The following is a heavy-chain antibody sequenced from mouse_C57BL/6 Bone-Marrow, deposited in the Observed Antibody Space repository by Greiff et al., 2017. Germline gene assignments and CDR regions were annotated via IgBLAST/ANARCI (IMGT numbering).Heavy chain of an antibody. CDR1: GYSITSGYY. CDR3: ARRGYYYFDY. J-gene: IGHJ2*01. V-gene: IGHV3-6*01. Sequence: EVKLVESGPGLVKPSQSLSLTCSVTGYSITSGYYWNWIRQFPGNKLEWMGYISYDGSNNYNPSLKTRISLTRDTSKNQFFLKLNSVTTEDTATYYCARRGYYYFDYWGQGTTLTVSS. CDR2: ISYDGSN.